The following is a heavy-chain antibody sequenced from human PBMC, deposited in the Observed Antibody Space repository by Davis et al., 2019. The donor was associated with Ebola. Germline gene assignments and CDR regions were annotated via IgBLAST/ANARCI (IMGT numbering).Heavy chain of an antibody. J-gene: IGHJ4*02. V-gene: IGHV4-61*01. CDR1: GGSISSSSHY. Sequence: SETLSLTCTVSGGSISSSSHYWTWIRQPPGQGLEWIGQIHYGGSTNYNPSLKSRFTISVDTSNNQFSLKVTSVTAADTAVYYCATNSSSTAGFDSWGQGTLVSVSS. D-gene: IGHD6-6*01. CDR2: IHYGGST. CDR3: ATNSSSTAGFDS.